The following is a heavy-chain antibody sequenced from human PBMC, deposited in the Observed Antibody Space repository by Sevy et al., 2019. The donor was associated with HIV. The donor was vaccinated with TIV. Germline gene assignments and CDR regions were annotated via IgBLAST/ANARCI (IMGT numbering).Heavy chain of an antibody. Sequence: GGSLRLSCATSEFTFSRNWMTWVRQAPGKGLEWVVYINQDGSQKSYVDSVKGRFTISRDNSKNSLFLQMNSLRAEDTAVYYCARAAPLGDLDHFDRWGQGTLVTVSS. CDR1: EFTFSRNW. D-gene: IGHD2-21*01. CDR2: INQDGSQK. J-gene: IGHJ4*02. CDR3: ARAAPLGDLDHFDR. V-gene: IGHV3-7*03.